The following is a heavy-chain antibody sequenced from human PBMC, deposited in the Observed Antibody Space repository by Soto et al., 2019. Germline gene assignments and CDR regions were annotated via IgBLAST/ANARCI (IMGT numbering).Heavy chain of an antibody. D-gene: IGHD6-13*01. CDR3: AKGTGYSSSWSSYYYYYGMDV. CDR2: ISGSGGST. CDR1: GFTFSSYA. Sequence: PRGSLRLSCAASGFTFSSYAMSWVRQAPGKGLEWVSAISGSGGSTYYADSVKGRFTISRDNSKNTLYLQMNSLRAADTAVYYCAKGTGYSSSWSSYYYYYGMDVWGQGTTVTVSS. V-gene: IGHV3-23*01. J-gene: IGHJ6*02.